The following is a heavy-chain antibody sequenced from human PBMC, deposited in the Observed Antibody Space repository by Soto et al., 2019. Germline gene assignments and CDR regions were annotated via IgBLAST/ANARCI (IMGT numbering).Heavy chain of an antibody. Sequence: GGSLRLSCAASGFTFSSYAMSWVRQAPGKGLEWVSAISGSGGSTYYADSVEGRFTISRDNSKNTLYLQMNSLRAEDTAVYYCAKDREIQLWRREIYGMDVWGQGTTVTVSS. CDR3: AKDREIQLWRREIYGMDV. V-gene: IGHV3-23*01. D-gene: IGHD5-18*01. CDR2: ISGSGGST. J-gene: IGHJ6*02. CDR1: GFTFSSYA.